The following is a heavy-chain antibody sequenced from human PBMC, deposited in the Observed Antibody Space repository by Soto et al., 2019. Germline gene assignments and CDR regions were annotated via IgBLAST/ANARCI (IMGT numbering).Heavy chain of an antibody. J-gene: IGHJ3*02. CDR1: GFTFSSYS. Sequence: EVQLLESGGGLVQPGGALRLSCAASGFTFSSYSMSWVRQAPGKGLEWVSGISGSGGSTYYADSVKGRFTIPRDNSKNKLYLQMNSLRDEDTAVYYWAKWGGYGTTDAFDIWGQGTMVTVSS. CDR3: AKWGGYGTTDAFDI. CDR2: ISGSGGST. D-gene: IGHD5-12*01. V-gene: IGHV3-23*01.